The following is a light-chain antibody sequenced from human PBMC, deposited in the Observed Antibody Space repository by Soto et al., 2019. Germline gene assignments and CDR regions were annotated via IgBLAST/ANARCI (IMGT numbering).Light chain of an antibody. CDR1: QSVSTNQ. V-gene: IGKV3-20*01. J-gene: IGKJ1*01. CDR2: GAS. CDR3: HQYESWT. Sequence: EIVLTQSPGTLSLSPGERATLSCRASQSVSTNQLAWYQQKPGQAPRLLIYGASSRATGIPDRFSGSGSGTDFTLTISGLEPEDFAVYYCHQYESWTFGQGTKVDIK.